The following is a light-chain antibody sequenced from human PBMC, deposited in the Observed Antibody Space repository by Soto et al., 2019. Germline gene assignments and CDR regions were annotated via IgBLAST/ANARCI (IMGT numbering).Light chain of an antibody. CDR1: QSLSSN. CDR3: QQYNHWRT. Sequence: EIVMTQSPATLSVSPGERATLSCRASQSLSSNLAWYQQKPGQAPRLLIYGASTRATGIPARFSGSGSGTEFTLTISRLQSEDSAVYYCQQYNHWRTFGQGTKVEIK. J-gene: IGKJ1*01. V-gene: IGKV3-15*01. CDR2: GAS.